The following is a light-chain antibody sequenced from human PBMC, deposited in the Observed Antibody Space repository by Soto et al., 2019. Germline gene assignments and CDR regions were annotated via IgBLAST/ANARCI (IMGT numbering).Light chain of an antibody. Sequence: EIVLTQSPGTLSLSPGERATLSCRASQSVSSSYLAWYQQKPGQPPRLPIHGASSRATGIPDRFSRSGSGTDITLTISTPQPEDSAVYSCQQYGSSPLTSGGGTKVDIK. J-gene: IGKJ4*01. V-gene: IGKV3-20*01. CDR3: QQYGSSPLT. CDR1: QSVSSSY. CDR2: GAS.